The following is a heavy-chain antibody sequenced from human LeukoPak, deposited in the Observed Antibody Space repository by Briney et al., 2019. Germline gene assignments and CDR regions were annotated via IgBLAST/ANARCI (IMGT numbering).Heavy chain of an antibody. D-gene: IGHD3-9*01. J-gene: IGHJ3*02. V-gene: IGHV1-18*01. CDR1: GYTFSSYG. Sequence: ASVKVFCKASGYTFSSYGISWVRQAPGQGLEYLGWISAYNGDTNYGQKLQGRVTMTTDTSTSTAYMELRSLRSDDTAVYYCARDEGYFDPHGFDIWGQGTMVTVSS. CDR3: ARDEGYFDPHGFDI. CDR2: ISAYNGDT.